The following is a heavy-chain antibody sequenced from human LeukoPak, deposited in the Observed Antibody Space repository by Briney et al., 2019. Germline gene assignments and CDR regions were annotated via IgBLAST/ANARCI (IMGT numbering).Heavy chain of an antibody. J-gene: IGHJ5*02. CDR2: ISHRGGI. CDR1: GGSFSGYN. Sequence: SETLSLTCGVYGGSFSGYNWNWIRQSPGRGLEWIAEISHRGGINYNPSLKSRVTISLDTSKNQFSLKVNSVTAADTAVYYCARGLQVATVTRRFRWFDPWGQGTLVTVSS. V-gene: IGHV4-34*01. CDR3: ARGLQVATVTRRFRWFDP. D-gene: IGHD4-17*01.